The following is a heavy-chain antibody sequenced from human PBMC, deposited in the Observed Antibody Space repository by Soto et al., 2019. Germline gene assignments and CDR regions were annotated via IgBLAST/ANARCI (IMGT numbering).Heavy chain of an antibody. CDR3: ARVRTVWTTPFGYYYYGMDV. CDR2: TYYRSKWYN. V-gene: IGHV6-1*01. Sequence: PSQTLSLTCAISGDSVSSNSAAWNWIRQSPSRGLEWLGRTYYRSKWYNDYAVSVKSRITINPDTSKNQFSLQLNSVTPEDTAVYYRARVRTVWTTPFGYYYYGMDVWGQGTTVTVSS. J-gene: IGHJ6*02. D-gene: IGHD3-16*01. CDR1: GDSVSSNSAA.